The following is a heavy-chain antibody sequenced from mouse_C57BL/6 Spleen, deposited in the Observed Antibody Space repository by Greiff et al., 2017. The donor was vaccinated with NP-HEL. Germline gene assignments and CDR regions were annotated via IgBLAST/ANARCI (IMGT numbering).Heavy chain of an antibody. Sequence: EVKLVESGGGLVQPGGSMKLSCAASGFTFSDAWMAWVRQSPEKGLEWVAEIRNKANNHASYYAESVKGRFTISRDDSKRSVYLKMNSLRAEDTDIYYCTHYYGSSYDYWGQGTTLTVSS. CDR1: GFTFSDAW. CDR3: THYYGSSYDY. D-gene: IGHD1-1*01. CDR2: IRNKANNHAS. V-gene: IGHV6-6*01. J-gene: IGHJ2*01.